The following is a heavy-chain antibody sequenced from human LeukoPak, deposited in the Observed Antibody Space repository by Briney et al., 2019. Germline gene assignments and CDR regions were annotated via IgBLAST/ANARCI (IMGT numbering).Heavy chain of an antibody. D-gene: IGHD2-15*01. CDR1: GGTFSNYG. V-gene: IGHV1-2*02. Sequence: ASVKVSCKGSGGTFSNYGLSWVRQAPGQGLEWMGWMDPVSGGTNYAQRFQGRVTMTRDSSISTAYMQLSSLRSDDTADTAVYYCARGVGSSWLDPWGQGTLVTVSS. CDR3: ARGVGSSWLDP. J-gene: IGHJ5*02. CDR2: MDPVSGGT.